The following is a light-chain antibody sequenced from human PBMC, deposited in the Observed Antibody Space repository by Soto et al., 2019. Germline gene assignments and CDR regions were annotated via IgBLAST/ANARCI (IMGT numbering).Light chain of an antibody. Sequence: EIVLTQSPGTLSLSAGERATLSCRASQSVSSSYLAWYQQTPGQAPRLLIYGASSRATGIPDRFSGSGSGADFTLTISGLEPEDFAVYYCQQYGSSPPITFGQGTRLEIK. J-gene: IGKJ5*01. CDR3: QQYGSSPPIT. CDR2: GAS. CDR1: QSVSSSY. V-gene: IGKV3-20*01.